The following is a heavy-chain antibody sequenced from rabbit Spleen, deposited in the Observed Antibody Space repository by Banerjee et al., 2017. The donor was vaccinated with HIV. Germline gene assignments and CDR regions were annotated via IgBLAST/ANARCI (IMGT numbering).Heavy chain of an antibody. Sequence: QSLEESGGDLVKPGASLTLTCTASGFDLSSYYYVCWVRQAPGKGLEWIACIYISGGSTYYASWAKGRFTISETSSTTVTLQMTSLTAADTATYFCARDAGTSFSTYGMDPWGQGTLVTVS. V-gene: IGHV1S40*01. D-gene: IGHD8-1*01. CDR3: ARDAGTSFSTYGMDP. CDR2: IYISGGST. CDR1: GFDLSSYYY. J-gene: IGHJ6*02.